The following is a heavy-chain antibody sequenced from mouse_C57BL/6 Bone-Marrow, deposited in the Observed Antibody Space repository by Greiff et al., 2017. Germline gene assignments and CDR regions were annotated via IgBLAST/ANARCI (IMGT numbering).Heavy chain of an antibody. CDR2: IRNKANGYTT. Sequence: EVQLVESGGGLVQPGGSLSLSCAASGFTFTDYYMSWVRQPPGKALEWLGFIRNKANGYTTEYSASVKGRFTISRDNSQSILYLQMNALRAEDSATYYCARDGGRQLRLAYWGQGTLVTVSA. CDR1: GFTFTDYY. J-gene: IGHJ3*01. V-gene: IGHV7-3*01. D-gene: IGHD3-2*02. CDR3: ARDGGRQLRLAY.